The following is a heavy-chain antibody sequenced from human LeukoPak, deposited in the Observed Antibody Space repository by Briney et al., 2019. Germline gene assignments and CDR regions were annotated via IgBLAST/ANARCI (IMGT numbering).Heavy chain of an antibody. CDR3: AKSGGYCSSTSCYRPFDY. V-gene: IGHV3-23*01. Sequence: GGSLRLSCAASGFTFSSYAMSWVRQAPGKGLEWVSAISGSGGSTYYADSVKGRFTISRDNSKNTLYLQMNSLRAEDMAVYYCAKSGGYCSSTSCYRPFDYWGQGTRVTVSS. D-gene: IGHD2-2*01. CDR2: ISGSGGST. CDR1: GFTFSSYA. J-gene: IGHJ4*02.